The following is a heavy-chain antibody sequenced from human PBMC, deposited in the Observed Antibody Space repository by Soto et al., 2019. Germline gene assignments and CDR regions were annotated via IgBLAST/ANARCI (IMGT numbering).Heavy chain of an antibody. CDR1: GGTFRSYI. CDR3: ARGLADYYGSGSSSMDY. V-gene: IGHV1-2*04. CDR2: INPNSGGT. Sequence: ASVKVSCKASGGTFRSYIISWVRQAPGQGLEWMGWINPNSGGTNYAQKFQGWVTMTRDTSISTAYMELSRLRSDDTAVYYCARGLADYYGSGSSSMDYWGQGTLVTVSS. D-gene: IGHD3-10*01. J-gene: IGHJ4*02.